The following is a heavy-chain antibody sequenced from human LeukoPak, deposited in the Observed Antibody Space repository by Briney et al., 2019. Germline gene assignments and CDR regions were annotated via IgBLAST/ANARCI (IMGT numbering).Heavy chain of an antibody. V-gene: IGHV3-66*01. CDR1: GFTFSSYA. Sequence: QAGGSLRLSCAASGFTFSSYAMHWVRQAPGKGLEWVSVIYSGGFTSYADSVKGRFIISRDNSKNTLYLQMNSLRAEDTAVYYCARDGPFDYWGQGTLVTVSS. CDR2: IYSGGFT. CDR3: ARDGPFDY. J-gene: IGHJ4*02.